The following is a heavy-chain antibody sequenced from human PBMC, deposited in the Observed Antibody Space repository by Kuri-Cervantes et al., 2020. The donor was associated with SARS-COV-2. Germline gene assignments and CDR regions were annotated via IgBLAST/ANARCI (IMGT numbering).Heavy chain of an antibody. CDR3: AKDRVGVQDF. CDR2: ISGSGGST. J-gene: IGHJ4*02. D-gene: IGHD2-21*01. V-gene: IGHV3-23*01. Sequence: GESLKISCAASGFTFSSYAMSWVRQAPGKGLEWVSAISGSGGSTYYADSVKGRFTISRDNSKNALYLHMKSLRSEDTAMYYCAKDRVGVQDFWGQGTLVTFSS. CDR1: GFTFSSYA.